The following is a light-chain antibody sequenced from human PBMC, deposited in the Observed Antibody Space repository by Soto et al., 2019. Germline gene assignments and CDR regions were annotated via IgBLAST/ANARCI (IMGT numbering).Light chain of an antibody. J-gene: IGKJ1*01. CDR1: QSVGSSF. CDR2: GAS. V-gene: IGKV3-20*01. Sequence: EIVLTQSPGTLSLSPGERATLSCRASQSVGSSFLAWFQHKPGQAPRLLIYGASSRATGIPDRFSGSGSGTDFTLTISSLQPDDFATYYCQHYNSYSEAFGQGTKVDIK. CDR3: QHYNSYSEA.